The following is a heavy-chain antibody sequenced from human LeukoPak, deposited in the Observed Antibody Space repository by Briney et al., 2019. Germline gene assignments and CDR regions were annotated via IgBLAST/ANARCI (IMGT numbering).Heavy chain of an antibody. CDR1: GFTFSSYW. V-gene: IGHV3-74*01. D-gene: IGHD2-8*02. J-gene: IGHJ6*02. CDR2: INSDGSST. Sequence: GGSLRLSCAASGFTFSSYWMHWVRQAPGKGLVWVSRINSDGSSTSYADSVKGRFTISRDNSKNTLCLQMNSLRAEDTAVYYCARMNQPGTGPPYYYYGMDVWGQGTTVTVSS. CDR3: ARMNQPGTGPPYYYYGMDV.